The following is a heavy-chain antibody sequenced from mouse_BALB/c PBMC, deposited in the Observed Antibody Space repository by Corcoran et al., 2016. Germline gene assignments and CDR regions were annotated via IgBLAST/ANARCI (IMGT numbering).Heavy chain of an antibody. CDR3: ARSGRRYFDY. V-gene: IGHV1-39*01. CDR2: INPYYGST. D-gene: IGHD3-1*01. J-gene: IGHJ2*01. CDR1: GYSFTDYI. Sequence: EIQLQQTGPELVKPGASVKISCKASGYSFTDYIMLWVKQSHGKSLEWIGNINPYYGSTSYNLKFKGKATLTVDKSSSTAYMQLNSLTSEDSAVYYCARSGRRYFDYWGQGTTLTVSS.